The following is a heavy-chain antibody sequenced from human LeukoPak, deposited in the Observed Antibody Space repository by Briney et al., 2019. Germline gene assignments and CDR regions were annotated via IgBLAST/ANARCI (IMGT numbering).Heavy chain of an antibody. D-gene: IGHD4-17*01. J-gene: IGHJ4*02. CDR3: ARGPYFGDYEYFDY. V-gene: IGHV3-74*01. CDR1: GFIFSNYW. CDR2: INIDESST. Sequence: PGGSLRLSCAASGFIFSNYWMHWARQAPGKGLVWVSRINIDESSTTYADSVKGRFTISRDNGKNTLYLQMNSLRAEDTALYFCARGPYFGDYEYFDYWGQGNLVTVSS.